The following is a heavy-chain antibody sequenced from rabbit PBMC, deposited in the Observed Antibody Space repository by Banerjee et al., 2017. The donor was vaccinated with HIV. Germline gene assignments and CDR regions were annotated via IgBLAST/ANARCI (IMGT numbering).Heavy chain of an antibody. D-gene: IGHD6-1*01. CDR3: ARGYAYGSDQSYYFNL. V-gene: IGHV1S40*01. CDR2: IYAGVSDYT. J-gene: IGHJ4*01. Sequence: QSLEESGGGLVKPGASLTLTCTASGFSFSSGYDMCWVRQAPGKGLEWIACIYAGVSDYTYYARWAKGRFTISKTSSTAVTLQMTSLTAADTATYLCARGYAYGSDQSYYFNLWGPGTLVTVS. CDR1: GFSFSSGYD.